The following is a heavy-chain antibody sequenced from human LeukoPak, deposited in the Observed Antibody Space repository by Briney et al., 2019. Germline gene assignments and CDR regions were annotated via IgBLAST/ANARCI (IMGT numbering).Heavy chain of an antibody. CDR1: GYSFTSYT. CDR2: ITPANGHT. V-gene: IGHV1-3*01. J-gene: IGHJ6*02. CDR3: ARSQGEPSYYDILTGYYTSWVDGMDV. Sequence: GASVKVSCKTSGYSFTSYTIHWVRQAPGQGLEWMGWITPANGHTKYSQKFQGRVTFTRDTSASTAYMELRSLRSDDTAVYYCARSQGEPSYYDILTGYYTSWVDGMDVWGQGTTVTVSS. D-gene: IGHD3-9*01.